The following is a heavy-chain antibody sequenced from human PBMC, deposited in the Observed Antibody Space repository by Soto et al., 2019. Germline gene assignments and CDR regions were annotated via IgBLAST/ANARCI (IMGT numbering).Heavy chain of an antibody. Sequence: QVQLVQSGAEMKRPGASVKVSCKASGYTFSKYDVSWVRQAPGQGLEWLGLISPNSGRASYSEKFQGRVIMSTDTPTTTAYLELRSLRSDDTAVYYCVRQYFDFWTDYPDFDYWGQGTLVTVSS. CDR1: GYTFSKYD. V-gene: IGHV1-18*04. CDR2: ISPNSGRA. D-gene: IGHD3-3*01. CDR3: VRQYFDFWTDYPDFDY. J-gene: IGHJ4*02.